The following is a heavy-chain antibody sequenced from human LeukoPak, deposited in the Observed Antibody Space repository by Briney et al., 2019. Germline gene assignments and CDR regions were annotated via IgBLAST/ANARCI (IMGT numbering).Heavy chain of an antibody. CDR3: ARGDIMIVVVNNWFDP. CDR1: GYTFTGYY. D-gene: IGHD3-22*01. V-gene: IGHV1-2*02. J-gene: IGHJ5*02. CDR2: INPNSGGT. Sequence: GASVKVSCKASGYTFTGYYMHWVRQAPGQGLEWMGWINPNSGGTNYAQKFQGRVTMTRDTSISTAYMELSRLRSDDTAVYYCARGDIMIVVVNNWFDPRGQGTLVTVSS.